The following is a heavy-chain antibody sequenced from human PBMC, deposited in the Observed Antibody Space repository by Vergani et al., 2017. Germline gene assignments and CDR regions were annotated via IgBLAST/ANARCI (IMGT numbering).Heavy chain of an antibody. CDR3: ARXGSGTGFGELFLDY. J-gene: IGHJ4*02. V-gene: IGHV3-30-3*01. CDR1: GFTFSSYA. CDR2: ISYDGSNK. Sequence: QVQLVESGGGVIQPGRSLRLSCAASGFTFSSYAMHWFRQAPGKGLEWVAVISYDGSNKYYADSVKGRFTISRDNSKNTLYLQMNSLRAEDTAVYYCARXGSGTGFGELFLDYWGQGTLVTVSS. D-gene: IGHD3-10*01.